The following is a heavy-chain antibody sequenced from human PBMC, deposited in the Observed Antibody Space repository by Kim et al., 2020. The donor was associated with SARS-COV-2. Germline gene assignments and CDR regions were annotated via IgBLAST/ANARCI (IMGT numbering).Heavy chain of an antibody. D-gene: IGHD3-10*01. Sequence: YADSVKGRFTISRDNANNTLYLQVNSLRAEDTATYFCAKGRASGTYNNDYWGQGTLVTVSS. CDR3: AKGRASGTYNNDY. J-gene: IGHJ4*02. V-gene: IGHV3-23*01.